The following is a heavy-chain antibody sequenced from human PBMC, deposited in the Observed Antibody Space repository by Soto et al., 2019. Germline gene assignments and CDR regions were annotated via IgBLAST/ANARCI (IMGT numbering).Heavy chain of an antibody. D-gene: IGHD6-13*01. Sequence: GSLRLSCVASGFSFSSYAMSWVRQAPGKGLEWVSVISGSDGSTYYADSVKGRFTISRDNSKNTLYLQMNSLRAEDTAVYYCAKDRERDAWYEDYWGQGTLVTVSS. CDR3: AKDRERDAWYEDY. CDR1: GFSFSSYA. V-gene: IGHV3-23*01. CDR2: ISGSDGST. J-gene: IGHJ4*02.